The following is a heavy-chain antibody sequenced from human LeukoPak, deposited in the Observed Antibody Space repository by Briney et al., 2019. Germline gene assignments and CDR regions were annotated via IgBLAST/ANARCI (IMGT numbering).Heavy chain of an antibody. CDR2: INSDGSST. Sequence: GGSLRLSCAASGFTFSSYWMHWVRQAPGKGLVWVSRINSDGSSTSYADSVKGRFTISRDNAKNTLYLQMNSLRAEDTAVYYCARDGYCSGGSCYADYYGMDVWGQGTTATVSS. V-gene: IGHV3-74*01. D-gene: IGHD2-15*01. J-gene: IGHJ6*02. CDR3: ARDGYCSGGSCYADYYGMDV. CDR1: GFTFSSYW.